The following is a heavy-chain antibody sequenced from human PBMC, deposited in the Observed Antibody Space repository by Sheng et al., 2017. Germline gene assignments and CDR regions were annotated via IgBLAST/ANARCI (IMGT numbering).Heavy chain of an antibody. Sequence: QVQLQESGPGLVKPSQTLSLTCTVSGGSISSGSYYWSWIQQPAGKGLEWIGRIYTSGSTNYNPSLKSRVTISVDTSKNQFSLKLSSVTAADTAVYYCARGNYMDVWGQGTTVTVSS. CDR1: GGSISSGSYY. J-gene: IGHJ6*03. V-gene: IGHV4-61*02. CDR3: ARGNYMDV. CDR2: IYTSGST.